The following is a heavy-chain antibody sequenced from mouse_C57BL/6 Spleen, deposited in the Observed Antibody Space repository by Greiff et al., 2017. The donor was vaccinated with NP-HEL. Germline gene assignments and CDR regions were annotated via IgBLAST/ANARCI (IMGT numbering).Heavy chain of an antibody. CDR1: GYTFTSYW. J-gene: IGHJ1*03. Sequence: VQLQQSGAELVRPGTSVKLSCKASGYTFTSYWMHWVKQRPGQGLEWIGVIDPSDSYTNYNQKFKGKATLTVATSSSTAYMQLSSLTSEDSAVYYCARGYYGSSYWYFDVWGTGTTVTVSS. D-gene: IGHD1-1*01. V-gene: IGHV1-59*01. CDR2: IDPSDSYT. CDR3: ARGYYGSSYWYFDV.